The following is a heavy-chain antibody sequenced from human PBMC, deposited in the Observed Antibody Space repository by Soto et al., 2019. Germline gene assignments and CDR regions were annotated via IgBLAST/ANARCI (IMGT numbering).Heavy chain of an antibody. CDR1: GYSFTSYW. J-gene: IGHJ4*02. CDR2: IYPGDSDT. Sequence: GESLKISCKGSGYSFTSYWIGWVRQMPGKGLEWMGIIYPGDSDTRYSPSFQGQVTISADKSISTAYLQWSSLKASDTAMYYCARSDCSSTSCPLYYFDYWGQGTLVTVSS. D-gene: IGHD2-2*01. CDR3: ARSDCSSTSCPLYYFDY. V-gene: IGHV5-51*01.